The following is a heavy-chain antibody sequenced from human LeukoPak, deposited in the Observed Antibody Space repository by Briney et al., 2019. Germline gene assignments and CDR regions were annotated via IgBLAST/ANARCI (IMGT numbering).Heavy chain of an antibody. CDR3: ARQNFWSDYYSAKANYYYGMDV. D-gene: IGHD3-3*01. J-gene: IGHJ6*02. V-gene: IGHV4-59*08. CDR1: GGSISSYY. CDR2: IYYSGST. Sequence: SETLSLTCTVSGGSISSYYWSWIRQPPGKGLEWIGYIYYSGSTNYNPSLKSRVTISVDTSKNQFSLKLSSVTAADTAVYYCARQNFWSDYYSAKANYYYGMDVWGQGTTVTVSS.